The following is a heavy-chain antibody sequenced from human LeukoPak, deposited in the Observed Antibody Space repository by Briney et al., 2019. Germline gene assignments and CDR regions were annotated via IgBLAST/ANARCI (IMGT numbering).Heavy chain of an antibody. J-gene: IGHJ4*02. V-gene: IGHV3-23*01. CDR2: ISGSGGST. Sequence: GGSLRLSCAASGFTFSSYAMSWVRQAQGKGLEWVSAISGSGGSTYYADSVKGRFTISRDNSKNTLYLQMNSLRAEDTAVYYCALPMSYDFWSGYSTSFDYWGQGTLVTVSS. CDR3: ALPMSYDFWSGYSTSFDY. CDR1: GFTFSSYA. D-gene: IGHD3-3*01.